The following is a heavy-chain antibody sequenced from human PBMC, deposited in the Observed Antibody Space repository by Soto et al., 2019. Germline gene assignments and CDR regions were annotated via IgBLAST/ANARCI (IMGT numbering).Heavy chain of an antibody. CDR2: LYYTGST. V-gene: IGHV4-59*01. Sequence: PSETLSLTCTVSGDSISNFYWSWIRQSPGKRLEWIGYLYYTGSTNYNPSLKSRVTISVDTSKNQFTLKLSSVTAADTAVYYCARGGGYDFRRQQAHPIDVWGQGTTVTV. CDR1: GDSISNFY. CDR3: ARGGGYDFRRQQAHPIDV. J-gene: IGHJ6*02. D-gene: IGHD3-3*01.